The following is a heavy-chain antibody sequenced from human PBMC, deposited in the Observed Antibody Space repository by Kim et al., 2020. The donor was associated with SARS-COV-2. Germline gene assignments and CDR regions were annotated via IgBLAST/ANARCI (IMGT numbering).Heavy chain of an antibody. Sequence: GGSLRLSCAVSGFTFSSYGMHWVRQAPGKGLEWVAVISYDGKNKYYGETVKGRFTISRDNSKNTLDLQIHSLRVEDTAVYYCAKGDAVAVAGGFDCWGPGTLVTVS. V-gene: IGHV3-30*18. J-gene: IGHJ4*02. CDR2: ISYDGKNK. CDR3: AKGDAVAVAGGFDC. CDR1: GFTFSSYG. D-gene: IGHD6-19*01.